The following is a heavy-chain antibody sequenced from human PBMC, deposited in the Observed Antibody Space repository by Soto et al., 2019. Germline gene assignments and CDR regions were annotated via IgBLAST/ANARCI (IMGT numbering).Heavy chain of an antibody. J-gene: IGHJ4*02. CDR2: IYYSGST. V-gene: IGHV4-59*08. D-gene: IGHD6-19*01. CDR1: GGSISSYY. Sequence: SETLSLTCTVSGGSISSYYWSWIRQPPGKGLEWIGYIYYSGSTNYNPSLKSRVTISVDTSKNQFSLELSSVTAADTAVYYCARQVGGWAPWYFDYWGQGTLVTVSS. CDR3: ARQVGGWAPWYFDY.